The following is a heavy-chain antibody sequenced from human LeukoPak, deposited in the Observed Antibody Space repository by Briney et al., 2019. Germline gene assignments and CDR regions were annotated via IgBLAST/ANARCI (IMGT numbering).Heavy chain of an antibody. D-gene: IGHD3-10*01. CDR1: GYSFTSYW. Sequence: GEALKISFKGSGYSFTSYWIGWVRPMPGKGRGWMGIIYPGDSDTRYSPSFQGQVTISADKSISTAYLQWSRLKASDTAMYYCARQITMVRETRRLDWFDPWGQGTLVTVSS. CDR3: ARQITMVRETRRLDWFDP. V-gene: IGHV5-51*01. J-gene: IGHJ5*02. CDR2: IYPGDSDT.